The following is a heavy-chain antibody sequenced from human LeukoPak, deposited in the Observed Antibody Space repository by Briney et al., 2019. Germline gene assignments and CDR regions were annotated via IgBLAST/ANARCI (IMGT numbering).Heavy chain of an antibody. J-gene: IGHJ6*02. CDR2: MNPNSGNT. CDR3: ARTMGYCSSTSCYVYYYYGMDV. D-gene: IGHD2-2*01. Sequence: ASVKVSCKASGYTFTSYDINWVRRATGQGLEWMGWMNPNSGNTGYAQKFQGRVTMTRNTSISTAYMELSSLRSEDTAVYYCARTMGYCSSTSCYVYYYYGMDVWGQGTTVTVSS. CDR1: GYTFTSYD. V-gene: IGHV1-8*01.